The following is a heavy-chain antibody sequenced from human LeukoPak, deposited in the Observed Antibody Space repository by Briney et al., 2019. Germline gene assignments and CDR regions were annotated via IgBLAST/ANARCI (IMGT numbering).Heavy chain of an antibody. D-gene: IGHD1-26*01. J-gene: IGHJ4*02. CDR2: IIPIFGTA. Sequence: SVKVSCKASGGTFSIYAISWVRQAPGQGLEWMGGIIPIFGTANYAQKFQGRVTITADESTSTAYMELSSLRSEDTAVYYCAKGGQWELLTPYYFDYWGQGTLVTVSS. V-gene: IGHV1-69*13. CDR1: GGTFSIYA. CDR3: AKGGQWELLTPYYFDY.